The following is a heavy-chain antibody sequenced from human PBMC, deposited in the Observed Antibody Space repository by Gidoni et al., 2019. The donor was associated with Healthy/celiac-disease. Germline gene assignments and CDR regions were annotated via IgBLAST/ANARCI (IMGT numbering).Heavy chain of an antibody. D-gene: IGHD2-2*01. Sequence: QVQLVQSGADVKKPGSSVKVSCKASGCTFSSYAISWVRQATGQGLECMGGIIPIFGTANYAQKFQGRVTITADESTSTAYMELSSLRSEDTAVYYCARPRYCSSTSCYAFDYWGQGTLVTVSS. V-gene: IGHV1-69*01. J-gene: IGHJ4*02. CDR2: IIPIFGTA. CDR1: GCTFSSYA. CDR3: ARPRYCSSTSCYAFDY.